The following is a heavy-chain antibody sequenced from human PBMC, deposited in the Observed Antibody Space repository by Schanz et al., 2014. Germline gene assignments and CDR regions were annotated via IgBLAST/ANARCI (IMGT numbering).Heavy chain of an antibody. Sequence: QVQLQESGPGLVKPSQTLSLTCAVSGGSISSGGYTWSWIRQSAGTGLEWIGRVYTSGITNYNPSFKGRVTISLDASKNDFSWRLKSVTAADTAVYYCATGSGDFDHWGQGIQVTVSS. CDR3: ATGSGDFDH. V-gene: IGHV4-61*02. CDR1: GGSISSGGYT. J-gene: IGHJ4*02. D-gene: IGHD3-10*01. CDR2: VYTSGIT.